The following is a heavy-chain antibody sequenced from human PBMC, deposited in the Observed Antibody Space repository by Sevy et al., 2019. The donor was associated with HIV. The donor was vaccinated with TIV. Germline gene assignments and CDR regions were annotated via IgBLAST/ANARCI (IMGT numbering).Heavy chain of an antibody. D-gene: IGHD1-26*01. CDR2: ISYDGSNK. CDR1: GFTFSSYG. V-gene: IGHV3-30*18. Sequence: GGSLRLSCAASGFTFSSYGMHWVRQAPGKGLEWVAVISYDGSNKYYADSVKGRFTISRDNSKNTLYLQMNSLRAEDTAVYYCAKALSRGYSGSYTAFDYWGQGTLVTVSS. J-gene: IGHJ4*02. CDR3: AKALSRGYSGSYTAFDY.